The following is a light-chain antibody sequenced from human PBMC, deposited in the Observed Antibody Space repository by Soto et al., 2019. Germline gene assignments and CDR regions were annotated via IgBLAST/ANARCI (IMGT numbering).Light chain of an antibody. V-gene: IGLV4-69*01. J-gene: IGLJ3*02. Sequence: QLVLTQSPSASASLGASVNLTCTRTSGHSSYAIAWHQQQPEKAPRYLMKLNSDGSHSKGDGIPDRFSGSSSGAERYLTISSLQSEDEADYYCQTWGTGIHGVFGGGTKLTVL. CDR2: LNSDGSH. CDR3: QTWGTGIHGV. CDR1: SGHSSYA.